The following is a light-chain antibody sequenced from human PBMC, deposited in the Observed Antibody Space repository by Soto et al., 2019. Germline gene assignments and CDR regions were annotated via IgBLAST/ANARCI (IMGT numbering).Light chain of an antibody. Sequence: DNQMTQSPSTLSASVGDRVTITCRASRSVDLWLAWYQQKPGKAPKLLISDASTLETGVTPRFSGSGSGTDFTFTISSLQPEDVATYYCQLYDDRLFTFGPGTKVDIK. V-gene: IGKV1-33*01. CDR1: RSVDLW. CDR2: DAS. J-gene: IGKJ3*01. CDR3: QLYDDRLFT.